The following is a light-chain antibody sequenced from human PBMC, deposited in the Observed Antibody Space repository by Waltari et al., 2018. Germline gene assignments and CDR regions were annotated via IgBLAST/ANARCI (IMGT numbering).Light chain of an antibody. CDR3: QQYATFPLT. J-gene: IGKJ2*01. V-gene: IGKV1-5*03. CDR2: KTS. Sequence: IEMTQSPSTLSAFVGDRVTITCRASQSISDLLAWYRHKPGKAPQILIYKTSSLESGGPSRFSGAVSGTDFTLTISSLQPDDFATYYCQQYATFPLTFGQGTKLEMK. CDR1: QSISDL.